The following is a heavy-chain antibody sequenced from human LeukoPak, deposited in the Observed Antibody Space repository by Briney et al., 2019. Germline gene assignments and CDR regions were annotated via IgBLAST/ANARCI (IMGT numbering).Heavy chain of an antibody. CDR2: TSSNGGST. V-gene: IGHV3-64*01. D-gene: IGHD3-16*02. J-gene: IGHJ3*02. CDR3: ARDAVITFGGVIVGGAFDI. Sequence: GGSLRLSCAASGFTFSSYAMHWVRQAPGKGLEYVSATSSNGGSTYYANSVKGRFTISRDNSKNTLYLQMGSLRAEDMAVYYCARDAVITFGGVIVGGAFDIWGQGTMVTVSS. CDR1: GFTFSSYA.